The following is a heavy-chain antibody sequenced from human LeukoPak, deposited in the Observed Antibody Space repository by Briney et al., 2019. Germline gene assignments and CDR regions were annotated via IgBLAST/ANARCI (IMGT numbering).Heavy chain of an antibody. CDR2: IYFDGST. CDR1: GGSISSGGYY. D-gene: IGHD3-10*01. CDR3: AGAGDFDS. J-gene: IGHJ4*02. V-gene: IGHV4-30-4*08. Sequence: SETLSLTCTVSGGSISSGGYYWSWIRQPPGKGLEWIGYIYFDGSTYYNPSLKSRVSISMDTSKNQFSLKLSSVTAADTAVYFCAGAGDFDSWGQGTLVTVSS.